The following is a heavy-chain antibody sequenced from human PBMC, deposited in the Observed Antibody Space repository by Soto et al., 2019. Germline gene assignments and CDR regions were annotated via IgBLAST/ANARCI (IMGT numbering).Heavy chain of an antibody. V-gene: IGHV3-7*01. CDR3: ARDCPLELNDYIWGSYRYEVFDY. CDR1: GFTFSSYW. D-gene: IGHD3-16*02. CDR2: IKQDGSEK. Sequence: GGSLRLSCAASGFTFSSYWMSWVRQAPGKGLEWVANIKQDGSEKYYVDSVKGRFTISRDNAKNSLYLQMNSLRAEDTAVYYCARDCPLELNDYIWGSYRYEVFDYWGQGTLVTVSS. J-gene: IGHJ4*02.